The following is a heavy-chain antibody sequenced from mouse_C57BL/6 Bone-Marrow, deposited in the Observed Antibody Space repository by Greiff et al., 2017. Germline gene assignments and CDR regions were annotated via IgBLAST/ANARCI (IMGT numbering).Heavy chain of an antibody. J-gene: IGHJ3*01. CDR2: IDPETGGT. CDR3: GLGAY. CDR1: GYTFTDYE. Sequence: VHLVESGAELVRPGASVTLSCKASGYTFTDYEMHWVKQTPVHGLEWIGAIDPETGGTAYNQKFKGKAILTADKSSSTAYMELRSLTSEDSAVYYCGLGAYWGQGTLVTVSA. D-gene: IGHD2-10*02. V-gene: IGHV1-15*01.